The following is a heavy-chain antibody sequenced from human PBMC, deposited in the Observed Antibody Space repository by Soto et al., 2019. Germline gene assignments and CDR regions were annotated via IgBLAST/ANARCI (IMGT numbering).Heavy chain of an antibody. CDR1: GFTFSSFG. CDR3: AKVPATEDYYGMDV. CDR2: ISYDGNHK. J-gene: IGHJ6*02. Sequence: AGGSLRLSCAASGFTFSSFGMHWVRQAPGKGLEWVAVISYDGNHKFCADSVKGRFTIPRDNSKNTLYLQMNSLRAEDTAVYYCAKVPATEDYYGMDVWGQGTTVTVSS. V-gene: IGHV3-30*18.